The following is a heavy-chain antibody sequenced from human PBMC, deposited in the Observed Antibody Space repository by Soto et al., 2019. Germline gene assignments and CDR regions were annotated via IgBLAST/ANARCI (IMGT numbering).Heavy chain of an antibody. V-gene: IGHV3-30*18. CDR3: AKDCSARGNYYFDY. CDR2: ISYDGSNK. CDR1: GFTFSSYG. Sequence: GGSLRLSCAASGFTFSSYGMHWVRQAPGKGLEWVAVISYDGSNKYYADSVKGRLAISRDNSKNTLYLQMNSLRAEDTAVYYCAKDCSARGNYYFDYWGQGTLVTVSS. D-gene: IGHD6-6*01. J-gene: IGHJ4*02.